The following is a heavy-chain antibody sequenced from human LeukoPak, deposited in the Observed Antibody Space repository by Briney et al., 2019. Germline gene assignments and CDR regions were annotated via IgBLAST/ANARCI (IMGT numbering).Heavy chain of an antibody. D-gene: IGHD2/OR15-2a*01. CDR3: ARDDVPVI. J-gene: IGHJ4*02. CDR1: GFTFSSYW. V-gene: IGHV3-53*01. Sequence: GGSLRLSCAASGFTFSSYWMHWVRQAPGKGLEWVSLTYSGGTTDYADSVKGRFTVSRDNSKNTLYLQMNSLRAEDTAMYYCARDDVPVIWGQGTLVTVSS. CDR2: TYSGGTT.